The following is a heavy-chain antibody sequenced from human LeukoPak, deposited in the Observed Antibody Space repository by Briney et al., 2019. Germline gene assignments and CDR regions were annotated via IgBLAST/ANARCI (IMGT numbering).Heavy chain of an antibody. CDR2: IYYSGST. V-gene: IGHV4-59*01. Sequence: SQTLSLTCTVSGGSISSYYWSWIRQPPGKGLEWIGYIYYSGSTNYNPSLKSRVTISVDTSKNQFSLKLSSVTAADTAVYYCARAMSIAARLQAIFDYWGQGTLVTVSS. CDR3: ARAMSIAARLQAIFDY. D-gene: IGHD6-6*01. CDR1: GGSISSYY. J-gene: IGHJ4*02.